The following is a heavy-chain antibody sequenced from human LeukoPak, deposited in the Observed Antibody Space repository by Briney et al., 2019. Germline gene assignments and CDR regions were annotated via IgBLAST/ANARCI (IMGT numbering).Heavy chain of an antibody. CDR3: VRCMSEYLFDS. CDR2: ISSRGTTI. V-gene: IGHV3-48*03. D-gene: IGHD2-2*01. CDR1: GITFSSYE. J-gene: IGHJ4*02. Sequence: GGSLRLSCVASGITFSSYEMKWVRQAPGKGLEWVSYISSRGTTIYYAGSVKGRFTITRDNAKKSLFLQMNSLRAEDTAVYYCVRCMSEYLFDSWGQGTLVTVSS.